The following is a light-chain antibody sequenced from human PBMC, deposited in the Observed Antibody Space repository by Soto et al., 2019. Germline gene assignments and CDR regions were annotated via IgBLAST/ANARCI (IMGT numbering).Light chain of an antibody. Sequence: QSALTQPASVSGSPGQSITISCTGTSSDVGGYNFVSWYQQHPATAPNLLIYEVSRRPSGVSNHFSGSKSGDTASLTISGLQAEDEADYYCYSYRGYYTRVFGTGTKVTVL. V-gene: IGLV2-14*01. CDR1: SSDVGGYNF. CDR3: YSYRGYYTRV. J-gene: IGLJ1*01. CDR2: EVS.